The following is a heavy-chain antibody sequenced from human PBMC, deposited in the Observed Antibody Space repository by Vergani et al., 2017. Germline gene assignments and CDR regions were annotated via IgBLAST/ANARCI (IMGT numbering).Heavy chain of an antibody. J-gene: IGHJ5*02. Sequence: QVQLVQSGAEVKKPGSSVKVSCKASGGTFSSYAISWVRQAPGQGLEWMGGIIPIFGTANYGQKFQGRVTITADESTSTAYMELSSLRSEDTAVYYCARYIRGSEGYCSGGSCYPPFNWFDPWGQGTLVTVSS. D-gene: IGHD2-15*01. CDR1: GGTFSSYA. V-gene: IGHV1-69*12. CDR3: ARYIRGSEGYCSGGSCYPPFNWFDP. CDR2: IIPIFGTA.